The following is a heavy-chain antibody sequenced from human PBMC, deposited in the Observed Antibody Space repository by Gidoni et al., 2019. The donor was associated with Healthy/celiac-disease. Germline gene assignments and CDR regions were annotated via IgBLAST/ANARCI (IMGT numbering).Heavy chain of an antibody. V-gene: IGHV5-10-1*01. CDR3: ARRTLSDY. CDR2: DPSDSYT. J-gene: IGHJ4*02. D-gene: IGHD2-2*01. Sequence: DPSDSYTNYSPSFQGHVTISADKSISTAYLQWSSLKASDTAMYYCARRTLSDYWGQGTLVTVSS.